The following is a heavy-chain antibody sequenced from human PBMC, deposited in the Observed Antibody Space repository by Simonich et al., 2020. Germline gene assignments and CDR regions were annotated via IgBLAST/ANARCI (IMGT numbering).Heavy chain of an antibody. CDR1: GGSFSGYS. CDR2: NNHSGST. J-gene: IGHJ5*02. D-gene: IGHD3-9*01. CDR3: ARCGLVNYDILTGYHNWFDP. V-gene: IGHV4-34*01. Sequence: QVQLQQWGAGLLKPSETLSLTCAVYGGSFSGYSCRWILQPPGKGLEWIGENNHSGSTNYNPSRTSRVTISVDTSKNKFSLKLSSVTAADTAVYYCARCGLVNYDILTGYHNWFDPWGQGTLVTVSS.